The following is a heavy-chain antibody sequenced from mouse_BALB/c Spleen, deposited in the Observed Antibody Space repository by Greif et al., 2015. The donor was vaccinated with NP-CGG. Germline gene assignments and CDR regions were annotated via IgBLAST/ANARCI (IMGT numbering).Heavy chain of an antibody. CDR3: ARSNYYGSWFAY. CDR1: GYTFTSYW. CDR2: INPSNGRT. Sequence: QVQLQQPGAELVKPGASVKLSCKASGYTFTSYWMHWVKQRPGQGLEWIGEINPSNGRTNYNEKFKSKATLTVDKSSSTAYMQLSSLTSEDSAVYYCARSNYYGSWFAYWGQGTLVTVSA. D-gene: IGHD1-1*01. J-gene: IGHJ3*01. V-gene: IGHV1S81*02.